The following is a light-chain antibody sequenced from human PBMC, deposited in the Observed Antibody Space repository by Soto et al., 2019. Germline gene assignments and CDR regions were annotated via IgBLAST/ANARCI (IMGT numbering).Light chain of an antibody. CDR2: EHS. Sequence: NFMLTQPHSVSESPGKTVTISCTRSSGSIARNYVQWFQQRPGSSPTTVIYEHSRRPSGVPDRFSGSIDSSSNSASLTISGLKTEDEADYYCQCFDISIGVFGGGTKLTVL. J-gene: IGLJ3*02. V-gene: IGLV6-57*01. CDR1: SGSIARNY. CDR3: QCFDISIGV.